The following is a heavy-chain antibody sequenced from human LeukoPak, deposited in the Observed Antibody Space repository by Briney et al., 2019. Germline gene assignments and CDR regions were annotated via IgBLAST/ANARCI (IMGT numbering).Heavy chain of an antibody. Sequence: GESLQISSQGSRYSFTSYWIGWARPLPRKGREWRGSIYPGDSDTRYGTSFQGQVTISADKSISTAYLQWSSLKASHTAMYYCVRRRGVYCSGRSCYYDYWGQGTLVTVSS. CDR2: IYPGDSDT. CDR3: VRRRGVYCSGRSCYYDY. V-gene: IGHV5-51*01. D-gene: IGHD2-15*01. CDR1: RYSFTSYW. J-gene: IGHJ4*02.